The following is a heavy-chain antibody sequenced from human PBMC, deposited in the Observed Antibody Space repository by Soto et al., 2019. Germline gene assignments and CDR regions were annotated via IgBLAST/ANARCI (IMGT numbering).Heavy chain of an antibody. CDR1: GFTFDDYT. D-gene: IGHD3-10*01. J-gene: IGHJ6*02. Sequence: RSLRVACSASGFTFDDYTMHWVRQAPGKGLEWVSLISWDGGSTYYADSVKGRFTISRDNSKNSLYLQMNSLRTGDTALYYCAKDVKVSGDYGMDVWGQGTTVTVSS. V-gene: IGHV3-43*01. CDR2: ISWDGGST. CDR3: AKDVKVSGDYGMDV.